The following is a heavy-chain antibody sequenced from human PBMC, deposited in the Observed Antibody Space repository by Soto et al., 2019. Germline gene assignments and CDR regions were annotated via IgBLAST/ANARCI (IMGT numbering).Heavy chain of an antibody. CDR2: IIPIFGTA. V-gene: IGHV1-69*13. CDR1: GGTFSSYS. J-gene: IGHJ4*02. D-gene: IGHD1-26*01. CDR3: ARGLSGSFTESSDY. Sequence: SVKVSCKASGGTFSSYSISWVRQAPGQGLEWMGGIIPIFGTANYAQKFQGRVTITADESTSTAYMELSSLRSEDTAVYYCARGLSGSFTESSDYWGQGTLVTVSS.